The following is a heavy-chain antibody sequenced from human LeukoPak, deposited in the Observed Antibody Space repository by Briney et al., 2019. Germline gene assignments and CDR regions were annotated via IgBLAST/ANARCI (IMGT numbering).Heavy chain of an antibody. Sequence: GGSLRLSCAVSGLTFSSSWMDWVRQAPGKGLEWVASINSDGNKKYSADSVKGRFTISRDNAENSLYLQMNSLRVEDTAFYYCARDLAYSRLDYWGQGMLVTVSS. D-gene: IGHD5-18*01. CDR1: GLTFSSSW. V-gene: IGHV3-7*01. CDR3: ARDLAYSRLDY. J-gene: IGHJ4*02. CDR2: INSDGNKK.